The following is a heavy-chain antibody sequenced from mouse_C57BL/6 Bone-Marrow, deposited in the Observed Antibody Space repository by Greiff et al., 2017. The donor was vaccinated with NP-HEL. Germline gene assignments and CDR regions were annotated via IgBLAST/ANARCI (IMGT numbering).Heavy chain of an antibody. CDR1: GYTFTSYW. D-gene: IGHD4-1*01. CDR2: INPNYGTT. Sequence: VQLQQPGAELVKPGASVKMSCKASGYTFTSYWITWVKQSNGKSLEWIGVINPNYGTTSYNQKFKGKATLTVDQSSSTAYMQLNSLTSEDSAVYYCARMDWDFDYWGQGTTLTVSS. J-gene: IGHJ2*01. CDR3: ARMDWDFDY. V-gene: IGHV1-39*01.